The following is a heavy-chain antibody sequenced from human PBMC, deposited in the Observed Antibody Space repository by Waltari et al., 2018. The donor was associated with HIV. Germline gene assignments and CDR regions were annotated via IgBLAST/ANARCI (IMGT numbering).Heavy chain of an antibody. CDR2: ISSTSSYI. D-gene: IGHD3-16*02. CDR3: AKSSMITFGGFIDDDSYSYGLDV. Sequence: ASGFTFSSHYMNWVRLPPGKGLEWVATISSTSSYIYYADSVKGRFTISRDNNRNSLYRQMNSLGAEDTALYYCAKSSMITFGGFIDDDSYSYGLDVWGQGTTVTVSS. CDR1: GFTFSSHY. J-gene: IGHJ6*02. V-gene: IGHV3-21*01.